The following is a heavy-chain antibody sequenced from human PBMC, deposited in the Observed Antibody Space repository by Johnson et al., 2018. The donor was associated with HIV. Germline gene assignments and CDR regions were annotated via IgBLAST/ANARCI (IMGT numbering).Heavy chain of an antibody. Sequence: QLVESGGGVVHPGRSLRLSCAASGFTFSSYGMHWVRQAPGKGLEWVAVIWYDGSNEYYADSVKGRFTISRDNSKNTLYLQMSSLRADDTAVYYCAKGQVARGPLDIWGQGTMVTVSS. J-gene: IGHJ3*02. CDR1: GFTFSSYG. CDR2: IWYDGSNE. CDR3: AKGQVARGPLDI. V-gene: IGHV3-33*06. D-gene: IGHD2-15*01.